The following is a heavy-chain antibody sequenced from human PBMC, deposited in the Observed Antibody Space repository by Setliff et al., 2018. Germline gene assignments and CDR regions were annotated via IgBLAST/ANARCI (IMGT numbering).Heavy chain of an antibody. D-gene: IGHD6-13*01. Sequence: SETLSLPCTVSGGSISSSSYYWGWIRQPPGKGLEWIGSIYYSGSTYYNPSLKSRVTISVDTSKNQFSLKLSSVTAADTAVYYCARVSMYSSSWYYYYYGMDVWGQGTTVTVSS. CDR3: ARVSMYSSSWYYYYYGMDV. J-gene: IGHJ6*02. CDR1: GGSISSSSYY. V-gene: IGHV4-39*07. CDR2: IYYSGST.